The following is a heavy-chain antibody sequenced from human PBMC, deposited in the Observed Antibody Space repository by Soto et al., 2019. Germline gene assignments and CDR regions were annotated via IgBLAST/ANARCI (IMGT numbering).Heavy chain of an antibody. CDR3: ARLLLYSASGRGWFDP. D-gene: IGHD2-2*02. J-gene: IGHJ5*02. Sequence: DVQLVESGGGLVQPGGSLRLSCIASGFTFSKFWMSWVRQAPGKGLEWVANIKHDGSQSYYVDSVKGRFTISRDNAKNSLYLQVNSLRVDDTAVYYCARLLLYSASGRGWFDPRGQGTLVTVSS. V-gene: IGHV3-7*03. CDR1: GFTFSKFW. CDR2: IKHDGSQS.